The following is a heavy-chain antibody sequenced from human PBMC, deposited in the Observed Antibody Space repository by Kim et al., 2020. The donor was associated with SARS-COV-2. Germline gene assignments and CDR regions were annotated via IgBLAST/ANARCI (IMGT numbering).Heavy chain of an antibody. D-gene: IGHD3-10*01. J-gene: IGHJ4*02. CDR3: ARDRSSSIDY. V-gene: IGHV3-48*03. CDR2: TR. Sequence: TRYYADSMKGRFTVSKDNAKNSLYLQMNSLRVEDTAVYYCARDRSSSIDYWGRGTLVTVSS.